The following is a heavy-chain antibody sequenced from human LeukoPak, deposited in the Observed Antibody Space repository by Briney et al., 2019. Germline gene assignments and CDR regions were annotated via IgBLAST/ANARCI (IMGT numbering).Heavy chain of an antibody. CDR2: IKQDGSEK. CDR1: GFTFSIYW. D-gene: IGHD2-2*01. V-gene: IGHV3-7*01. Sequence: GGSLRLSCAASGFTFSIYWMSWVRQAPGKGLEWVANIKQDGSEKYYVDSVKGRFTISRDNAKNSLYLQMNSLRAEDTAVYYCARGDCSSTSCYFPYYYYYYGMDVWGQGTTVTVSS. CDR3: ARGDCSSTSCYFPYYYYYYGMDV. J-gene: IGHJ6*02.